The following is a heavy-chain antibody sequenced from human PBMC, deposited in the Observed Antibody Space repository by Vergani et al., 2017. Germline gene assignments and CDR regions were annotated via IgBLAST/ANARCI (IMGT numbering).Heavy chain of an antibody. J-gene: IGHJ3*02. D-gene: IGHD3/OR15-3a*01. CDR1: GYTFTSYG. Sequence: QVQLVQSGAEVKKPGASVKVSCKASGYTFTSYGMRWARQAPGQGLEGMGWISAYNVNTNYAQEPQGRGTMTTDTSKSTAYMELRSLSSDDTAVYYCAAGPGGWTEDPDAFDIWGQGTMVTVSS. CDR3: AAGPGGWTEDPDAFDI. CDR2: ISAYNVNT. V-gene: IGHV1-18*04.